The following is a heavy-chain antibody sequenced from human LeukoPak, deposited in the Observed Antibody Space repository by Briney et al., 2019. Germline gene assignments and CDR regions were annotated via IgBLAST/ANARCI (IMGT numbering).Heavy chain of an antibody. Sequence: GGSLRLSCAASGFTFSSYWMSWVRQAPGKGLEWVANIKQDGSEKYYVDSVKGRFTISRDNAKNSLYLQMNSLRAEDTAVYYCAREVGLSSGWEYFDYWGPGTLVTVSS. CDR2: IKQDGSEK. CDR1: GFTFSSYW. V-gene: IGHV3-7*01. D-gene: IGHD6-19*01. J-gene: IGHJ4*02. CDR3: AREVGLSSGWEYFDY.